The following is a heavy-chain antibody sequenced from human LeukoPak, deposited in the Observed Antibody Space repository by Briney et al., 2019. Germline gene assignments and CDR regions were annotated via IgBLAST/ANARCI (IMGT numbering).Heavy chain of an antibody. Sequence: SETLSLTCTVSGGSISSYYWSWIRQPPGKGLEWIGYIYYSGSTNYNPSLKSRVTISVDTSKNQFSLKLSSVTAADTAVYYCARLVDITMVRGVIDYWGQGTLVTVSS. D-gene: IGHD3-10*01. CDR1: GGSISSYY. J-gene: IGHJ4*02. CDR2: IYYSGST. CDR3: ARLVDITMVRGVIDY. V-gene: IGHV4-59*01.